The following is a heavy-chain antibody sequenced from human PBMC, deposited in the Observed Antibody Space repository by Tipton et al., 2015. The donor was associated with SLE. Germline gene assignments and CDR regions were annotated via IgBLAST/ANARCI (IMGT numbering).Heavy chain of an antibody. D-gene: IGHD6-13*01. V-gene: IGHV4-4*02. Sequence: PGLVKPSGTLSLTCAVSGGSISSSNWWSWVRQPPGKGLEWIGEINHSGSTNYNPSLKSRVTISVDTSKNQFSLKLSSVTAADTAVYYCAREGSSWYGGAFDIWGQGTMVTVSS. CDR2: INHSGST. J-gene: IGHJ3*02. CDR1: GGSISSSNW. CDR3: AREGSSWYGGAFDI.